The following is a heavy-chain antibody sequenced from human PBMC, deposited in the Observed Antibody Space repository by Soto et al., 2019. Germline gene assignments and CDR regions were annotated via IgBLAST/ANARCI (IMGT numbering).Heavy chain of an antibody. CDR3: ARATRITIFGVVIDAFDI. Sequence: GESLKIPCKGSGYSFTSYWIGWVRQMPGKGLEWMGIIYPGDSDTRYSPSFQGQVTISADKSISTAYLQWSSLKASDTAMYYCARATRITIFGVVIDAFDIWGHGTMVTVSS. V-gene: IGHV5-51*01. CDR2: IYPGDSDT. D-gene: IGHD3-3*01. J-gene: IGHJ3*02. CDR1: GYSFTSYW.